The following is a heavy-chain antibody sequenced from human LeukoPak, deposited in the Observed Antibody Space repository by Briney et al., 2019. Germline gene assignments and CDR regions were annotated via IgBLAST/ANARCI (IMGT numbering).Heavy chain of an antibody. CDR1: GFTVSSNY. D-gene: IGHD3-10*01. CDR2: IYSGGST. V-gene: IGHV3-53*01. J-gene: IGHJ4*02. CDR3: EGSGKGVYYFDY. Sequence: GGSLRLSCAASGFTVSSNYMSWVRQAPGKGLEWVSVIYSGGSTYYADSVKGRFTISRDNSKNTLYLQMNSLRAEDTAVYYCEGSGKGVYYFDYWGQGTLVTVSS.